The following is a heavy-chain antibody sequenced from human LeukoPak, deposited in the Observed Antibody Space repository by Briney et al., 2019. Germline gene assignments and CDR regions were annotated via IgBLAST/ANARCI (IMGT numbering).Heavy chain of an antibody. CDR2: ISGSGGNT. V-gene: IGHV3-23*01. CDR1: GFTFSNYV. Sequence: GGSLRLSCAASGFTFSNYVMSWVRQAPGKGLEWVSAISGSGGNTYYADSVKGRFTISRDNSKNTMYLQMNSLRAEDTAVYYCAKGLYSSGWYWGAWGQGTLVTVSS. J-gene: IGHJ4*02. D-gene: IGHD6-19*01. CDR3: AKGLYSSGWYWGA.